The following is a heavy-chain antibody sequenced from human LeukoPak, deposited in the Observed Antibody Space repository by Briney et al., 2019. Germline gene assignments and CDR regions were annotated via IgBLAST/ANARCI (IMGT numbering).Heavy chain of an antibody. J-gene: IGHJ4*02. V-gene: IGHV3-74*03. Sequence: PGGSLRLSCEPSGFPFSSYWMLWVRQAPGKGLVWVSRISGDGTIKTYADFVRGRFTISRVNTKNILYLQMNSLKVEDTAIYFCSRSQFDYWGQGVLVTVSS. CDR3: SRSQFDY. CDR2: ISGDGTIK. CDR1: GFPFSSYW.